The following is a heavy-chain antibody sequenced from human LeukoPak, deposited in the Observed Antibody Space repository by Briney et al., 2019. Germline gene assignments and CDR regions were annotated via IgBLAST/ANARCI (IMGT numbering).Heavy chain of an antibody. CDR2: IYPGDSDT. CDR3: ARGGGYNYGTFDY. D-gene: IGHD5-18*01. J-gene: IGHJ4*02. V-gene: IGHV5-51*01. Sequence: GESLNISCKASGYSFTNYWIGWVRQMPRKGLEWMGIIYPGDSDTRYSPSFQGQVTISADKSISTAYMQWSSLKASDTAMYYCARGGGYNYGTFDYWGQGTLVTVSS. CDR1: GYSFTNYW.